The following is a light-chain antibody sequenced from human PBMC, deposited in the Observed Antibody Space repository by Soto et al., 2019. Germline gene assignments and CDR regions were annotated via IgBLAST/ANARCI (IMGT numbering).Light chain of an antibody. CDR3: QKRSNWQGD. V-gene: IGKV3-11*01. CDR2: DAS. J-gene: IGKJ5*01. Sequence: EIVLTQSPATLSLSPGEIATLSCRASQSVSSYLAWYQQKPGQAPRLLIYDASNRATGIPARFSGSGSGTDFTLTISSLEPEDFAVYYCQKRSNWQGDFGQGTRLEIK. CDR1: QSVSSY.